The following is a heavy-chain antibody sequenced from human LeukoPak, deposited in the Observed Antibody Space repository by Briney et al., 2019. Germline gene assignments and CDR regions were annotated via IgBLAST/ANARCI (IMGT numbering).Heavy chain of an antibody. CDR1: GGSISSYY. CDR2: IYYSGST. CDR3: ARDKVNWYFDL. J-gene: IGHJ2*01. Sequence: SETLSLTCTVSGGSISSYYWSWIRQPPGKGLEWVGYIYYSGSTSYNPSLKSRVTISVDTSKNQFSLKLSSVTAADTAVYYCARDKVNWYFDLWGRGTLVTVSS. V-gene: IGHV4-59*01.